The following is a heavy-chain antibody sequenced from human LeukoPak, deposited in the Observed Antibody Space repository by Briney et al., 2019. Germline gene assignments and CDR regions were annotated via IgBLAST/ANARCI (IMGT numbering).Heavy chain of an antibody. V-gene: IGHV4-39*07. CDR3: ARTTEGGYTYGYFYYYYMDV. D-gene: IGHD5-18*01. J-gene: IGHJ6*03. CDR1: GGSISSSSYY. CDR2: IYYSGST. Sequence: PSETLSLTCTVSGGSISSSSYYWGWIRQPPGKGLEWIGSIYYSGSTYYNPSLKSRVTISVHTSKNQFSLKLTSVTAADTAVYYCARTTEGGYTYGYFYYYYMDVWGKGTTVTISS.